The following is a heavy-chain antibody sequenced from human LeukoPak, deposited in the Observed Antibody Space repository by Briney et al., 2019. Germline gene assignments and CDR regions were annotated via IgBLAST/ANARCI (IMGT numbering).Heavy chain of an antibody. V-gene: IGHV1-2*02. J-gene: IGHJ4*02. CDR1: GYTFTVYY. CDR3: ARDLSYYYDSSGRIYFDY. CDR2: INPNSGGT. Sequence: GASVKVSCKASGYTFTVYYMHWVRQAPGQGLEWMGWINPNSGGTNYAQKFQGRVTMTRDTSISTAYMELSRLRSDDTAVYYCARDLSYYYDSSGRIYFDYWGQGTLVTVSS. D-gene: IGHD3-22*01.